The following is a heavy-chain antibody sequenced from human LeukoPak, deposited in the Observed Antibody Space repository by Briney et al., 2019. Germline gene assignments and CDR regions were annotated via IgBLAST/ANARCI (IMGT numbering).Heavy chain of an antibody. D-gene: IGHD6-13*01. CDR3: ARQRTVFDRYSSSWYGAFDI. Sequence: SETLSLTCTVSGGSISSGDYYWSWIRQPPGKGLEWIGEINHSGSTNYNPSLKSRVTISVDTSKNQFSLKLSSVIAADTAVYYCARQRTVFDRYSSSWYGAFDIWGQGTMVTVSS. J-gene: IGHJ3*02. CDR1: GGSISSGDYY. V-gene: IGHV4-39*01. CDR2: INHSGST.